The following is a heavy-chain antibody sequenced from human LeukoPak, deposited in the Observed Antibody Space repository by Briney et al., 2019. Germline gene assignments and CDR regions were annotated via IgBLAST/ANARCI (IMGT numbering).Heavy chain of an antibody. V-gene: IGHV3-43*02. D-gene: IGHD1-14*01. J-gene: IGHJ4*02. CDR2: ISRDGAIT. CDR1: GGTSDDYA. CDR3: AEAPPSYGR. Sequence: GGSLTLSCAVSGGTSDDYAMQWVRQAPPKSRNCVYLISRDGAITYPADSVKGRFTISRDNSKLSLYLQMTSLRTEDSALYHGAEAPPSYGRWGEGTLVTVSS.